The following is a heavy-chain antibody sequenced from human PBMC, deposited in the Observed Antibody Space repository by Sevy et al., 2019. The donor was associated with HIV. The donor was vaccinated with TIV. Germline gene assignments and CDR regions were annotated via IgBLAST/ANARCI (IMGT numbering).Heavy chain of an antibody. CDR2: MNPNSGNT. J-gene: IGHJ6*02. CDR3: ARVLGLIYYDSSGYYSADYGMDV. Sequence: ASVKVSCKASGYTFTSYDINWVRQATGQGLEWMGWMNPNSGNTGYAQKFQGRVTMTRNTSISTAYMELSSLGSEDTAAYYCARVLGLIYYDSSGYYSADYGMDVWGQGTTVTVSS. V-gene: IGHV1-8*01. D-gene: IGHD3-22*01. CDR1: GYTFTSYD.